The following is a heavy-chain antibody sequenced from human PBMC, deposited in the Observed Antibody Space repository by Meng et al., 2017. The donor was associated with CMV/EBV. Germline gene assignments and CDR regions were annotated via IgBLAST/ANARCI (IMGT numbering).Heavy chain of an antibody. CDR2: IDYSGADT. J-gene: IGHJ4*02. Sequence: GGSLRLSCGGSGFTFSNSALNWVRQAPGEGLEWVTTIDYSGADTYYAKSVRGRFTISRDNFRNTVYLQLNSLRAEDTAVYYCAKESVAGHFAYWGQGTLGTVSS. CDR1: GFTFSNSA. CDR3: AKESVAGHFAY. V-gene: IGHV3-23*01. D-gene: IGHD6-19*01.